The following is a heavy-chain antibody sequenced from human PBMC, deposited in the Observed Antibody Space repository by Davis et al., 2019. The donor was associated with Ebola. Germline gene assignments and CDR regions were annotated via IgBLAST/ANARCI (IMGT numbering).Heavy chain of an antibody. CDR1: GYTFNMHG. CDR2: ISPNNGNT. V-gene: IGHV1-18*04. CDR3: AREIKRTLQGSFFEN. J-gene: IGHJ4*02. D-gene: IGHD3-16*02. Sequence: ASVKVSCKASGYTFNMHGISWVRQAPGKGLEWMGWISPNNGNTKSAQKFQGRVTMTTDMSTRTAYMELRSLRSEDSAVYYCAREIKRTLQGSFFENWGQGTLVTVSS.